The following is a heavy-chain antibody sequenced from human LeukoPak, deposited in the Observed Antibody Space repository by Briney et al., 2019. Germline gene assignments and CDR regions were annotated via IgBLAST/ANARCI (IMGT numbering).Heavy chain of an antibody. V-gene: IGHV1-24*01. J-gene: IGHJ6*03. D-gene: IGHD3-22*01. CDR1: GSTLTELS. Sequence: GASVKVSCKVSGSTLTELSMHWVRQAPGEGLEWMGGFDPEDGEAIYAQKFQGRVTITADESTSTAYMELSSLRSEDTAVYYCATQGYYYDSSALAYYYYMDVWGKGTTVTVSS. CDR3: ATQGYYYDSSALAYYYYMDV. CDR2: FDPEDGEA.